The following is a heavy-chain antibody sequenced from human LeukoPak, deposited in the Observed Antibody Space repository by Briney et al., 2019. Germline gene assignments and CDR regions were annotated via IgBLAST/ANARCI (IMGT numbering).Heavy chain of an antibody. CDR2: LSGSGYNT. CDR1: GFTFSSHA. CDR3: AKDPYGTRYFDY. V-gene: IGHV3-23*01. J-gene: IGHJ4*02. Sequence: GGSLRLSCAASGFTFSSHALSWVRQAPGKGLEWVSSLSGSGYNTYYADSVKGRFTISRDNSKNTVYLQMKSLRAEDTAVYYCAKDPYGTRYFDYWGQGTLVTVSS. D-gene: IGHD2-2*01.